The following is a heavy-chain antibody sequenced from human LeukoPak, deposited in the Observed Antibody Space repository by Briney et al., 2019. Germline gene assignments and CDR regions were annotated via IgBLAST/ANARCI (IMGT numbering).Heavy chain of an antibody. Sequence: EASVKVSCKASGGTFSSHAISWVRQAPGQGLEWMGGIIPIFGTANYAQKFQGRVTITADKSTSTAYMELSSLRSEDTAVYYCASGYCSGGSCSYYYYYGMDVWGKGTTVTVSS. CDR1: GGTFSSHA. J-gene: IGHJ6*04. CDR2: IIPIFGTA. V-gene: IGHV1-69*06. CDR3: ASGYCSGGSCSYYYYYGMDV. D-gene: IGHD2-15*01.